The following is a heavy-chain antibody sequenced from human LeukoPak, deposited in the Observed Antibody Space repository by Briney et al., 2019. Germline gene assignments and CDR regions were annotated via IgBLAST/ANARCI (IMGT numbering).Heavy chain of an antibody. D-gene: IGHD2-15*01. CDR2: INGNGGGT. Sequence: GGSLRLSCAASGFTFSGYAMSWVRQAPGKGLEWVSAINGNGGGTYYVEAVKGRFSISRDNSKNTLSLQMSSLRAEDTAVYYCARGYCSRGSCLAAFDVWGQGTLVTVSS. J-gene: IGHJ3*01. CDR3: ARGYCSRGSCLAAFDV. CDR1: GFTFSGYA. V-gene: IGHV3-23*01.